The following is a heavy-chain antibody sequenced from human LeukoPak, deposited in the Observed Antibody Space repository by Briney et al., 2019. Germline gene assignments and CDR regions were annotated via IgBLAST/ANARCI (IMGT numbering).Heavy chain of an antibody. D-gene: IGHD2-15*01. V-gene: IGHV3-23*01. CDR1: GFTFNTYA. CDR3: AKGKGSSSSSIDW. J-gene: IGHJ4*02. CDR2: ISDSGGSK. Sequence: PGGSLRLSCAASGFTFNTYAMNWVRQAPGKGLEWVSAISDSGGSKYYADSVKGRFTISRDNSKNTVYLQIHRLRAEDTAVYYCAKGKGSSSSSIDWWGQGTLVTVSS.